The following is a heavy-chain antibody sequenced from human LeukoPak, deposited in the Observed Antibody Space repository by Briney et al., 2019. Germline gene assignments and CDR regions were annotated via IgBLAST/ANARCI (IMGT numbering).Heavy chain of an antibody. V-gene: IGHV4-59*06. CDR2: IYYSGST. CDR1: GGSISSYY. D-gene: IGHD3-9*01. CDR3: ARATPKYDILTGYPLPPVFDY. J-gene: IGHJ4*02. Sequence: SETLSLTCTVSGGSISSYYWSWIRQHPGKGLEWIGYIYYSGSTYYNPSLKSRVTISVDTSKNQFSLKLSSVTAADTAVYYCARATPKYDILTGYPLPPVFDYWGQGTLVTVSS.